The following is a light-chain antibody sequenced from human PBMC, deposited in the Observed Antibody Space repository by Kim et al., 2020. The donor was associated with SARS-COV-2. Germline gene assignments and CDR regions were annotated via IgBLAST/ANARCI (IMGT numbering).Light chain of an antibody. V-gene: IGLV3-1*01. CDR1: KLGAKY. CDR3: QAWDSSTAV. Sequence: VSPGQTASITCSGDKLGAKYACWYQQKPGQSPVLVIYQDSKRPSGIPERFSGSNSGNTATLTISGTQAMDEADYYCQAWDSSTAVFGTGTKVTVL. CDR2: QDS. J-gene: IGLJ1*01.